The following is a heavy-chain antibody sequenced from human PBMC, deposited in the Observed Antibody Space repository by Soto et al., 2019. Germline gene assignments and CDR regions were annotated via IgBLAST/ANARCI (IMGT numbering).Heavy chain of an antibody. Sequence: GGSLRLSCTASGFTFGDYAMSWFRQAPGKGLEWVGFIRSKAYGGTTEYAASVKGRFTISRDDSKSIAYLQMNSLKTEDAAVYYCTRDVDIVALHYYGMDVWGQGTTVTVSS. J-gene: IGHJ6*02. CDR1: GFTFGDYA. D-gene: IGHD2-15*01. V-gene: IGHV3-49*03. CDR2: IRSKAYGGTT. CDR3: TRDVDIVALHYYGMDV.